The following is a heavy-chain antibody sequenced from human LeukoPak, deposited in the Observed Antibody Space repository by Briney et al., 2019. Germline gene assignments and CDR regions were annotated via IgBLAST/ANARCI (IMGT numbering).Heavy chain of an antibody. J-gene: IGHJ3*02. CDR3: AREKQGAFDI. CDR1: GFTFSSYS. CDR2: ISSSRSYI. V-gene: IGHV3-21*01. Sequence: GGALRLSCAASGFTFSSYSMNWVCQGPGKGLEWVSSISSSRSYIYYADSVKGRFTISRDNAKNSLYLQMNSLRAEDTAVYYCAREKQGAFDIWGQGTMVTVSS.